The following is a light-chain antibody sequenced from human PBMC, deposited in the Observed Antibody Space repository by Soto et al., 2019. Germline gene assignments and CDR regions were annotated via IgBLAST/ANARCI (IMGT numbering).Light chain of an antibody. CDR1: QSVSSY. J-gene: IGKJ4*01. V-gene: IGKV3-11*01. CDR3: QQRNNWPPVT. CDR2: DAS. Sequence: EVVMTQATTTLSVSPGERTPLSCRAGQSVSSYLAWYQQKPGQAPRLLIYDASNRATGIPARFSGSGSGTDFTLTISSLEPEDFAVYYCQQRNNWPPVTFGGGTKV.